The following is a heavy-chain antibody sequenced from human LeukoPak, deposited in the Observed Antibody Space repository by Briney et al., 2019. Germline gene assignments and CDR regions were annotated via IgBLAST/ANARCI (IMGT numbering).Heavy chain of an antibody. D-gene: IGHD1-14*01. J-gene: IGHJ6*03. CDR2: TIPIFGTA. CDR3: ARDKDHHPTYYYMDV. Sequence: GASVKVSCKASGGTFSSYAISWVRQAPGQGLEWMGGTIPIFGTANYAQKFQGRVTITTDESTSTAYMELSSLRSEDTAVYYCARDKDHHPTYYYMDVWGKGTTVTVSS. CDR1: GGTFSSYA. V-gene: IGHV1-69*05.